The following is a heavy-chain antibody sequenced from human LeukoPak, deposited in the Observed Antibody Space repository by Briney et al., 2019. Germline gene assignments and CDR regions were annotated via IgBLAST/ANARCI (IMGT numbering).Heavy chain of an antibody. Sequence: SETLSLTCTVSGGSFSTYYWSWIRQPPGKGLERIGYIYYSGSTDYNPSLESRVTMSLDTSKNQFSLNLSSVTAADTAIYYCARAVITFGGAVAKGFDCWGQGTLVTVSS. J-gene: IGHJ4*02. CDR1: GGSFSTYY. D-gene: IGHD3-16*01. V-gene: IGHV4-59*01. CDR2: IYYSGST. CDR3: ARAVITFGGAVAKGFDC.